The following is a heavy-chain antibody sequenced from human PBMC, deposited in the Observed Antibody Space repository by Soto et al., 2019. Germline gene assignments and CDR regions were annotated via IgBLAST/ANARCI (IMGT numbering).Heavy chain of an antibody. CDR1: GFTFSSYG. Sequence: GGSLRLSCAASGFTFSSYGMHWVRQAPGKGLEWVAVIRCDGSNNYYADSGKGPFTISRDNSKNTLYLQMNSLRAEDTAVYYCARDQDSNTYGDTFYYWGQGTLVTVSS. D-gene: IGHD4-17*01. V-gene: IGHV3-33*01. CDR2: IRCDGSNN. J-gene: IGHJ4*02. CDR3: ARDQDSNTYGDTFYY.